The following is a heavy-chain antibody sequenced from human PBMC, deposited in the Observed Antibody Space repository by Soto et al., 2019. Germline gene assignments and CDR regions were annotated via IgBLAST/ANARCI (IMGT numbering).Heavy chain of an antibody. J-gene: IGHJ4*02. CDR1: GFSLSSSGVG. CDR2: IYWDDDK. Sequence: QITLKESGPTLVKPTQTLTLTCTFSGFSLSSSGVGVGWIRQPPGKALEYLALIYWDDDKRYSSSLKNRVSITKDTSKNQLVLTMTNMDPVDTATYFCAHRRGRGDGYRYFDYWGQGSQVTVSS. CDR3: AHRRGRGDGYRYFDY. D-gene: IGHD5-18*01. V-gene: IGHV2-5*02.